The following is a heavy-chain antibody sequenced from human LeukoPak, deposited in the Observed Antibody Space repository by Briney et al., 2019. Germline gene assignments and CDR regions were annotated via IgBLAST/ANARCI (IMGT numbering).Heavy chain of an antibody. D-gene: IGHD1-14*01. Sequence: GGTLRLSCAASGFTFTKYWMTWVRQAPGKGLEWVGNIKQDGSDKNYMDSVKGRFTISRDNTKNSVYLQMSSLRAEDTAVYYCAREVWGPEYWGQGTLVTVSS. J-gene: IGHJ4*02. CDR1: GFTFTKYW. CDR3: AREVWGPEY. V-gene: IGHV3-7*01. CDR2: IKQDGSDK.